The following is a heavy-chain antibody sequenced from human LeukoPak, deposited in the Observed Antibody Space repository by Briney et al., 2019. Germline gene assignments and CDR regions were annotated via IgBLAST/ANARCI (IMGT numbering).Heavy chain of an antibody. Sequence: GASVKVSCKASGYTFTSYGISWVRQAPGQGLEWMGWISAYNGNTNYAQKLQGRVTMTTDTSTSTAYMELRSLRSDDTAVYYCARETLGYCSSGSCRNPDYWGQGTLVTVSS. CDR3: ARETLGYCSSGSCRNPDY. J-gene: IGHJ4*02. CDR1: GYTFTSYG. CDR2: ISAYNGNT. D-gene: IGHD2-15*01. V-gene: IGHV1-18*01.